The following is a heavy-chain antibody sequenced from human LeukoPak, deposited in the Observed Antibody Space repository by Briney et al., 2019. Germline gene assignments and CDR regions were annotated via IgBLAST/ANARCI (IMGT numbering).Heavy chain of an antibody. J-gene: IGHJ4*02. D-gene: IGHD6-19*01. V-gene: IGHV3-9*01. CDR1: GFTFDDYA. CDR2: ISWNSGSI. CDR3: AKGGKQWLTYYFDY. Sequence: GGSLRLSCAASGFTFDDYAMHWVRQAPGEGLEWVSGISWNSGSIGYADSVKGRFTISRDNAKNSLYLQMNSLRAEGTALYYCAKGGKQWLTYYFDYWGQGTLVTVSS.